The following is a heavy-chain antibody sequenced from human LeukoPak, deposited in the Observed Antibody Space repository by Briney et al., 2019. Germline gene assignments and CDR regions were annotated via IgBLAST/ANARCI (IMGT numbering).Heavy chain of an antibody. CDR3: ARDRRRGYSYGYVVWFDP. J-gene: IGHJ5*02. Sequence: KPGGSLRLSCAASGFTFSDYYMSWIRQAPGKGLEWVSYISSSGSTIYYADSVKGRFTISRDNAKNSLYLQMNSLRAEDTAVYYCARDRRRGYSYGYVVWFDPWGQGTLVTVSS. CDR2: ISSSGSTI. V-gene: IGHV3-11*04. CDR1: GFTFSDYY. D-gene: IGHD5-18*01.